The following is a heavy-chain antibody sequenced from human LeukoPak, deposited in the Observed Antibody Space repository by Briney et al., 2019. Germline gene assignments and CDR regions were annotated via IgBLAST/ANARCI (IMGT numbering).Heavy chain of an antibody. Sequence: GGSLRLSCAASGFTFSRYSMNWVRQAPGKGLEWVSSISSSSSYIFYADSVKGRFTISRDNAKNSLYLQMNSLRAEDTAVYYCAKSDCGGDCHLLDYWGQGTLVTVSS. CDR2: ISSSSSYI. CDR3: AKSDCGGDCHLLDY. V-gene: IGHV3-21*04. D-gene: IGHD2-21*02. J-gene: IGHJ4*02. CDR1: GFTFSRYS.